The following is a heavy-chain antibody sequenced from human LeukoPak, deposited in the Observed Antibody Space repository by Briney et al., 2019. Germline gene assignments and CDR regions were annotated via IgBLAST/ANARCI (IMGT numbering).Heavy chain of an antibody. CDR1: GGSFSGYY. V-gene: IGHV4-34*01. CDR2: INHSGST. CDR3: ARGPQGTWIQLWKFDY. D-gene: IGHD5-18*01. Sequence: PSETLSLTCAVYGGSFSGYYWSWIRQPPGKGLEWIGEINHSGSTNYNPSLKSRVTISVDTSKNQFSLKLSSVTAADTAVCYCARGPQGTWIQLWKFDYWGQGTLVTVSS. J-gene: IGHJ4*02.